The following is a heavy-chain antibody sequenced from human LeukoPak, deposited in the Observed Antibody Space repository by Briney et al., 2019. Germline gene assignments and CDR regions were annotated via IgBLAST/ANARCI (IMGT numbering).Heavy chain of an antibody. CDR2: IIPILGIA. CDR1: GGTFSSYA. D-gene: IGHD5-12*01. CDR3: ARTPIVAYYFDY. V-gene: IGHV1-69*04. J-gene: IGHJ4*02. Sequence: SVKVSCKASGGTFSSYAISWVRQAPGQGLAWMGRIIPILGIANYAQKFQGRVTITADKSTSTAYMELSSLRSEDTAVYYCARTPIVAYYFDYWGQGTLVTVSS.